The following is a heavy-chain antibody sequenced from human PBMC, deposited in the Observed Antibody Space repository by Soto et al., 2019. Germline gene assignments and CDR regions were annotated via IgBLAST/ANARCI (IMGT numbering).Heavy chain of an antibody. Sequence: QVQLRESGPGLVKPSQTLSLTCTVSGGSINSGGYYWNWIRQHPGKGLEWIGYMYYSGSTYYNPFLRSRVIISGDSSENHFSLKLSSVTAADTAVYFCARGYRQSGYSSSRVFDYWGQGTLVNVSS. CDR1: GGSINSGGYY. V-gene: IGHV4-31*03. CDR3: ARGYRQSGYSSSRVFDY. J-gene: IGHJ4*02. CDR2: MYYSGST. D-gene: IGHD6-13*01.